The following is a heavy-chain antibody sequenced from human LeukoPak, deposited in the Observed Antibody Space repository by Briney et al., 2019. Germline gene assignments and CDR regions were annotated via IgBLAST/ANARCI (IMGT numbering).Heavy chain of an antibody. CDR1: GYTFTNYG. V-gene: IGHV1-69*04. J-gene: IGHJ3*02. CDR2: IIPILGIA. D-gene: IGHD3-22*01. CDR3: ARDMSSGYYDAFDI. Sequence: ASVKVSCKASGYTFTNYGISWVRQAPGQGLEWMGRIIPILGIANYAQKFQGRVTITADKSTSTAYMELSSLRAEDTAVYYCARDMSSGYYDAFDIWGQGTMVTVSS.